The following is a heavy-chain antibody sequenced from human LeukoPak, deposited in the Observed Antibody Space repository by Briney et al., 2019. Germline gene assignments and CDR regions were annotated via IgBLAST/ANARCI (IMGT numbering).Heavy chain of an antibody. CDR1: GYTSIGYY. V-gene: IGHV1-46*01. J-gene: IGHJ6*03. Sequence: ASVKVSCKASGYTSIGYYMHWVRQAPGQGLEWMGIINPSGGSTSYAQKFQGRVTMTRDMSTSTVHMELSSLRSEDTAVYYCAADPVYNWNYGSAFGGYYYYMDVWGKGTTVTVSS. CDR2: INPSGGST. CDR3: AADPVYNWNYGSAFGGYYYYMDV. D-gene: IGHD1-7*01.